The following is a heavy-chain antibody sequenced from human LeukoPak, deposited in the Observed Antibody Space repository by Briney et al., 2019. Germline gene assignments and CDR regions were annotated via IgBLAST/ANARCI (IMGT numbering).Heavy chain of an antibody. V-gene: IGHV4-59*01. D-gene: IGHD3-3*01. CDR1: GGSLSSYY. CDR2: IYYSGST. CDR3: ARVGVATNLGYYYYMDV. J-gene: IGHJ6*03. Sequence: SETLSLTCTVSGGSLSSYYWSWIRQPPGKGLEWIGYIYYSGSTNYNPSLKSRVTISVDTSKNQFSLKLSSVTAADTAVYYCARVGVATNLGYYYYMDVWGKGTTGTVSS.